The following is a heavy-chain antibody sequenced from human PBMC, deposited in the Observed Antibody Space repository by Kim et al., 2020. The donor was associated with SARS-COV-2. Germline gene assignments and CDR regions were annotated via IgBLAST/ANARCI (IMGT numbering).Heavy chain of an antibody. V-gene: IGHV3-53*04. CDR2: IYSDGST. D-gene: IGHD3-10*01. CDR1: GITVSSNY. Sequence: GSLRLSCAASGITVSSNYMHWLRQAPGKGLEWVSTIYSDGSTYYADSVKGRFTISGHNSKNTLYLQMNSLRAEDTAVYYCARRAFYGSGKYGLDVWGQGATVTVSS. CDR3: ARRAFYGSGKYGLDV. J-gene: IGHJ6*02.